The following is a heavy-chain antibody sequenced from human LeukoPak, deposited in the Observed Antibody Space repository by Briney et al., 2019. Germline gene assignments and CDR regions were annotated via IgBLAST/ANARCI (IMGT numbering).Heavy chain of an antibody. D-gene: IGHD2-2*02. J-gene: IGHJ4*02. CDR3: ASIPSLEYYFDY. CDR1: GGSLLSSY. Sequence: SETLSLTCALSGGSLLSSYWNCIRQPAGHGLGWIGRVSSAVSANYNPSLKSRLTVSVDTSKNQFSLKLSSVTAADTAVYYCASIPSLEYYFDYWGQGTLVTVSS. CDR2: VSSAVSA. V-gene: IGHV4-4*07.